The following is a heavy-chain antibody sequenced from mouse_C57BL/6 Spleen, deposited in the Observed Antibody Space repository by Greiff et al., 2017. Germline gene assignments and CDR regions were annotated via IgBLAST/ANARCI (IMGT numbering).Heavy chain of an antibody. CDR1: GYTFTDYN. J-gene: IGHJ4*01. Sequence: EVQLQQSGPELVKPGASVKMSCKASGYTFTDYNMHWVKQSHGKSLEWIGYINPNNGGTSYNQKFKGKATLTVNKSSSTAYMELRSLTSEDSAVYYWAREVGRVYYYAMDYWGQGTSVTVSS. CDR3: AREVGRVYYYAMDY. V-gene: IGHV1-22*01. D-gene: IGHD4-1*01. CDR2: INPNNGGT.